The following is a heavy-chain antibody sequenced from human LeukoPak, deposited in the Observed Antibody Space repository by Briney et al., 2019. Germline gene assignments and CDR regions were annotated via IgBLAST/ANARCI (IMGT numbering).Heavy chain of an antibody. CDR3: ARAGILTNGDFDY. J-gene: IGHJ4*02. CDR1: GGTFSSYA. Sequence: ASVKVSCKASGGTFSSYAISWVRQAPGEALEWRGGIIPIFGTANYAQKFQGRVTITADESTSTAYMELSSLRSEDTAVYYCARAGILTNGDFDYWGQGTLVTVSS. CDR2: IIPIFGTA. V-gene: IGHV1-69*13. D-gene: IGHD3-9*01.